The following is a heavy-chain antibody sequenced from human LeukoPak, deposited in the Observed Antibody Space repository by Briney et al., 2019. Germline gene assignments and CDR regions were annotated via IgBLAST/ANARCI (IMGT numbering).Heavy chain of an antibody. CDR2: ISHDGSNK. J-gene: IGHJ3*01. CDR3: AKDWLCELLKGAFNV. Sequence: GGSLRLSCAASGFTFSSYGMHWVRQAPGKGLEWVAAISHDGSNKFYPGSVRGRFTISRDNSENTLFLQMNNLRAEDTAVYYCAKDWLCELLKGAFNVWGQGSMVTVS. CDR1: GFTFSSYG. D-gene: IGHD1-26*01. V-gene: IGHV3-30*18.